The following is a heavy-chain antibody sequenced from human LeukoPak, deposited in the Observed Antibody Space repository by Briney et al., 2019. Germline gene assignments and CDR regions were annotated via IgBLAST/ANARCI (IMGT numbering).Heavy chain of an antibody. CDR3: ARGDYSRPFDY. CDR1: GFTFSSYE. Sequence: GGSLRLSCAASGFTFSSYEMNWVRQAPGKGLEWVSYISSSGSTIYYADSVKGRFTISRDNAKNSLYLQMNSLRAEDTAVYYCARGDYSRPFDYWGQGTMVTVSS. V-gene: IGHV3-48*03. CDR2: ISSSGSTI. J-gene: IGHJ4*03. D-gene: IGHD4-11*01.